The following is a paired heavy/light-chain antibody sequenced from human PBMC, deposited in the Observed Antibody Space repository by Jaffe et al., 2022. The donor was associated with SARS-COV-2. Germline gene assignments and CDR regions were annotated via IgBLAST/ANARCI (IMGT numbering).Light chain of an antibody. Sequence: DIQMTQSPSSLSASVGDRVTITCQASQDISKYLNWYQQKPGKAPKLLIYDASNLETGVPSRFSGGGSGTDFTFTISSLQPEDIATYYCQHYDGFPITFGRGTRLEIK. V-gene: IGKV1-33*01. CDR3: QHYDGFPIT. CDR2: DAS. J-gene: IGKJ5*01. CDR1: QDISKY.
Heavy chain of an antibody. V-gene: IGHV3-33*06. Sequence: QVQLVESGGSVVQPGRSLRLSCAASGFIFSSYGMHWVRQAPGKGLEWVAVIWYDGSDQDYGDSVKGRFTISRDNSKNTVYLEMNSLRVEDTAVYYCAKDRGTHIFDYWGQGTLVTVSS. D-gene: IGHD3-16*01. CDR3: AKDRGTHIFDY. CDR1: GFIFSSYG. CDR2: IWYDGSDQ. J-gene: IGHJ4*02.